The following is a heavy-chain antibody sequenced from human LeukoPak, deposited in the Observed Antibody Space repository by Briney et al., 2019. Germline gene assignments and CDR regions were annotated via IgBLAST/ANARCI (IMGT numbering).Heavy chain of an antibody. CDR2: ISSSGSTI. CDR3: ARSLPMIVVVSYDAFDI. Sequence: GGSLRLSCAASGFTFSSYEMNWVRQAPGKGLEWVSYISSSGSTIYYADSVKGRFTISRDNAKNSLYLQMNSLRAEDTAVYYCARSLPMIVVVSYDAFDIWGQGTMVTVSS. J-gene: IGHJ3*02. V-gene: IGHV3-48*03. D-gene: IGHD3-22*01. CDR1: GFTFSSYE.